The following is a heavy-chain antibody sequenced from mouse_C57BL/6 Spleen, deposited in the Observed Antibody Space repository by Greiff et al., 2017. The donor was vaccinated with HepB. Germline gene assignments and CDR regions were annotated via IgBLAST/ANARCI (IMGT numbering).Heavy chain of an antibody. CDR2: IDPSDSYT. D-gene: IGHD2-13*01. CDR3: AREENHDSGFAY. V-gene: IGHV1-69*01. J-gene: IGHJ3*01. CDR1: GYTFTSYW. Sequence: VQLQQPGAELVMPGASVKLSCKASGYTFTSYWMHWVKQRPGQGLEWIGEIDPSDSYTNYNQKFKGKSTLTVDKSSSTAYMQLSSLTSEDSAVYYCAREENHDSGFAYWGQGTLVTVSA.